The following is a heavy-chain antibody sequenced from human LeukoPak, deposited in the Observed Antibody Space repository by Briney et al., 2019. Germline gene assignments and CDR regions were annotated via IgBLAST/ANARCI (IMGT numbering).Heavy chain of an antibody. Sequence: SETLSLTCTVSGGSISSYYWSWIRQPAGKGLEWIGRIYTSGSTNYNPSLKSRVTISVDTSKNQFSLKLSSVTAADTAVYYCARLPGIAAAEDYYYYGMDVWGQGTTVTVSS. CDR3: ARLPGIAAAEDYYYYGMDV. CDR1: GGSISSYY. CDR2: IYTSGST. J-gene: IGHJ6*02. D-gene: IGHD6-13*01. V-gene: IGHV4-4*07.